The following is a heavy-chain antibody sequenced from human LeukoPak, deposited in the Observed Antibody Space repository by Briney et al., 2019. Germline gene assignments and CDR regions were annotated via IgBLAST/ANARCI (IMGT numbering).Heavy chain of an antibody. V-gene: IGHV1-69*05. CDR2: IIPIFGTA. Sequence: SVKVSCKASGGTFSSYAISWVRQAPGQGLEWMGGIIPIFGTANYAQKFQGRVTITTDESTGTAYMELSSLRSEDTAAYYCARAGGAARPVDYWGQGTLVTVSS. CDR1: GGTFSSYA. J-gene: IGHJ4*02. CDR3: ARAGGAARPVDY. D-gene: IGHD6-6*01.